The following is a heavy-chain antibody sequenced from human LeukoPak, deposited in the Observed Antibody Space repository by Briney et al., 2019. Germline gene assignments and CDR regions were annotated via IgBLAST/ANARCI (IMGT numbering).Heavy chain of an antibody. CDR2: INHSGST. CDR1: GGSFSGYY. Sequence: PSETLSLTCAVYGGSFSGYYWSWIRQPPGKGLEWIGEINHSGSTNYNPSLKSRVTISVDTSKNQFSLKLSSVTAADTAVYYCARWGGSGSYYNVYYYYGMDVWGQGTTVTVSS. V-gene: IGHV4-34*01. CDR3: ARWGGSGSYYNVYYYYGMDV. D-gene: IGHD3-10*01. J-gene: IGHJ6*02.